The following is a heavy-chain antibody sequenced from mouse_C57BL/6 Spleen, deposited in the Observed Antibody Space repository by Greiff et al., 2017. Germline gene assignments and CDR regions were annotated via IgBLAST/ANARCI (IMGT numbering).Heavy chain of an antibody. CDR2: IYPGDGDT. V-gene: IGHV1-80*01. CDR1: GYAFSSYW. D-gene: IGHD2-3*01. Sequence: LVESGAELVKPGASVKISCKASGYAFSSYWMNWVKQRPGKGLEWIGQIYPGDGDTNYNGKFKGKATLTADKSSSTAYMQLSSLTSEDSAVYFCARDLYDPGPFAYWGQGTLVTVSA. CDR3: ARDLYDPGPFAY. J-gene: IGHJ3*01.